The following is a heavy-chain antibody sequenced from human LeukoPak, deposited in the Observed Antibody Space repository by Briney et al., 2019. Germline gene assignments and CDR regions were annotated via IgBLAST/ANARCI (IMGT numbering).Heavy chain of an antibody. V-gene: IGHV3-23*01. Sequence: GGTLRLSCAASGFTFSSYAMSWVRQAPGKGLEWVSAISGSGGSTYYADSVKGRFTISRDNSKNTLYLQMNSLRAEDTAVYYCAKDRGRGSSWAKGPYYYYYYMDVWGKGTTVTVSS. D-gene: IGHD6-13*01. CDR3: AKDRGRGSSWAKGPYYYYYYMDV. CDR2: ISGSGGST. CDR1: GFTFSSYA. J-gene: IGHJ6*03.